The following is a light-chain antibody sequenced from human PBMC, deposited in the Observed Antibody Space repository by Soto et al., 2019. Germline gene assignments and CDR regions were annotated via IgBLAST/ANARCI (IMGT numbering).Light chain of an antibody. V-gene: IGKV1-5*03. CDR2: KAS. Sequence: DIQMTQSPSTLSASVGGRVTISCRASQSISVWLAWYQQKAGKAPNLLIYKASRLESGVPSRFSGSGSETEFTLTISGLQPGDSATYYCQQYNCYSPTFGQGTKVDIK. CDR3: QQYNCYSPT. CDR1: QSISVW. J-gene: IGKJ1*01.